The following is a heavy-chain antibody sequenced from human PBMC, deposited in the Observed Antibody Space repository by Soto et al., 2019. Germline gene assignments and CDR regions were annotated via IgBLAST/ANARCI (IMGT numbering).Heavy chain of an antibody. CDR1: GGSISSSSYY. CDR3: AGEASSYGDSFDP. J-gene: IGHJ5*02. Sequence: SETLSLTCTVSGGSISSSSYYWGWIRQPPGKGLEWIGSIYYSGSTYYNPSLKSRVTISVDTSKNQFSLKLSSVTAADTAVYYCAGEASSYGDSFDPWGQGTLVTVSS. CDR2: IYYSGST. V-gene: IGHV4-39*02. D-gene: IGHD5-18*01.